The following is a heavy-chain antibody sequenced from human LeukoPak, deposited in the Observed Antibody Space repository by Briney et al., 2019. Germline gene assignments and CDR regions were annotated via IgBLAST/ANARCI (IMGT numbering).Heavy chain of an antibody. V-gene: IGHV4-31*03. Sequence: SQTLSLTCTVSGASISSGGYYWSWIRQHPGKGLEWIGYIYYSGSTYYNPSLKSRVTISVDTSKNQFSLKLSSVTAADTAVYYCASSTQVAPGAFDIWGQGTMVTVSS. CDR3: ASSTQVAPGAFDI. CDR1: GASISSGGYY. D-gene: IGHD2-15*01. J-gene: IGHJ3*02. CDR2: IYYSGST.